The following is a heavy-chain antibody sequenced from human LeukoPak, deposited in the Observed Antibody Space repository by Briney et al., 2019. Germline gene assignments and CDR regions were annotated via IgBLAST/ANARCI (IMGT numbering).Heavy chain of an antibody. CDR2: ISAYNGNT. V-gene: IGHV1-18*04. CDR3: ARDAITVYDFWSGYPISGSFP. J-gene: IGHJ5*02. Sequence: GASVKVSCKASGYTFTGYYMHWVRQAPGQGLEWMGWISAYNGNTNYAQKLQGRVTMTTDTSTSTAYMELRSLRSDDTAVYYCARDAITVYDFWSGYPISGSFPWGQGTLVTVSS. CDR1: GYTFTGYY. D-gene: IGHD3-3*01.